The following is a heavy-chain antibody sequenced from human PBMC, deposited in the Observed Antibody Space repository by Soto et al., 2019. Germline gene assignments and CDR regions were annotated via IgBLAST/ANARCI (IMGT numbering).Heavy chain of an antibody. V-gene: IGHV1-69*12. CDR1: GGTFSSYA. CDR3: AGPPELTRIYYYYGMDV. CDR2: IIPIFGTA. D-gene: IGHD1-7*01. Sequence: QVQLVQSGAEVKKPGSSVKVSCKASGGTFSSYAISWVRQAPGQGLEWMGGIIPIFGTANSAQKFQGRVTITADESTSTAYMELSSLRSEDTAVYYCAGPPELTRIYYYYGMDVWGQGTTVTVSS. J-gene: IGHJ6*02.